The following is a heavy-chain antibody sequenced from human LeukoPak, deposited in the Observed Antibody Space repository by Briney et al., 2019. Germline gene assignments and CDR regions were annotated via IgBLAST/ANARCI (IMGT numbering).Heavy chain of an antibody. J-gene: IGHJ4*02. CDR1: GFTFSSYA. CDR3: AKASIAAAVEAFDY. D-gene: IGHD6-13*01. Sequence: PGRSLRLSCAASGFTFSSYAMHWVRQAPGKGLEWVAVISYDGSNKYYADSVKGRFTISRDNSKNTLYLQMNSLRAEDTAVYYCAKASIAAAVEAFDYWGQGTLVTVSS. V-gene: IGHV3-30-3*01. CDR2: ISYDGSNK.